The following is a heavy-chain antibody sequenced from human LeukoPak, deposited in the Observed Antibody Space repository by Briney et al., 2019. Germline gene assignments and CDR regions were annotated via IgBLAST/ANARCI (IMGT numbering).Heavy chain of an antibody. CDR2: ISYDGSNK. Sequence: GGSLRLSCTDSGCTFSSYAMHWVRQAPGKGLEWVAVISYDGSNKYYADSVKGRFTISRDNSKNTLYLQMNSLRAEDTAVYYCARGSGVWGSYRYTVDYWGQGTLVTVSS. J-gene: IGHJ4*02. CDR3: ARGSGVWGSYRYTVDY. V-gene: IGHV3-30-3*01. D-gene: IGHD3-16*02. CDR1: GCTFSSYA.